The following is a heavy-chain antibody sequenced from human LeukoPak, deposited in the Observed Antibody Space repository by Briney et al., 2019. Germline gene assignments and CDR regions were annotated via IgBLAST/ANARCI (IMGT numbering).Heavy chain of an antibody. CDR2: INPNSGGT. D-gene: IGHD1-20*01. CDR1: GYTFTGYY. CDR3: ALGSITGRHAFDI. Sequence: ASVKVSCKASGYTFTGYYMHWVRQAHGQGLEWMGRINPNSGGTNYAQKFQGRVTMTRDTSISTAYMELSRLRSDDTAVYYCALGSITGRHAFDIWGQGTMVTVSS. J-gene: IGHJ3*02. V-gene: IGHV1-2*06.